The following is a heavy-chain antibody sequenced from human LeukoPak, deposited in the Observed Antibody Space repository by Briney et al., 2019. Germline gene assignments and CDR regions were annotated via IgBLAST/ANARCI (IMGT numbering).Heavy chain of an antibody. CDR3: AREARGYYYDSSGYF. CDR1: GGTFSSYA. V-gene: IGHV1-69*13. CDR2: IIPIFGTA. Sequence: SVKVSCKASGGTFSSYAISWVRQAPGQGLEWMGGIIPIFGTANYAQKFQGRVTITADESTSTAYMELSSLRSEGTAVYYCAREARGYYYDSSGYFWGQGTLVTVSS. D-gene: IGHD3-22*01. J-gene: IGHJ4*02.